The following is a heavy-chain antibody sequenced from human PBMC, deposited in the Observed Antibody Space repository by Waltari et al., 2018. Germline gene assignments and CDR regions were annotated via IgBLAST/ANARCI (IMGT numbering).Heavy chain of an antibody. V-gene: IGHV3-20*01. J-gene: IGHJ2*01. CDR3: ARRTAMVRYWYFDL. CDR2: INWNGGST. Sequence: EVQLVESGGGVVRHGGSLRLSCAASGFTFDDYGMSWVRQAPGKGLEWVSGINWNGGSTGYADSVNVRFTISRDNAKNSLYLQMNRLRGEDTALYHCARRTAMVRYWYFDLWGRGTLVTVSS. CDR1: GFTFDDYG. D-gene: IGHD5-18*01.